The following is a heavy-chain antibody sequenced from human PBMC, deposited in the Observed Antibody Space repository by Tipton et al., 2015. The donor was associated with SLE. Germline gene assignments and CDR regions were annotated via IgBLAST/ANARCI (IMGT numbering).Heavy chain of an antibody. D-gene: IGHD3-22*01. V-gene: IGHV4-30-4*01. J-gene: IGHJ4*02. CDR2: IYNSENT. CDR3: ARDPSDTSGFYTYSFDL. CDR1: GGSISSGEYY. Sequence: LRLSCTVSGGSISSGEYYWSWIRQPPGKGLEWIGYIYNSENTYNNPSLKSRLTISVDTSRNQFSLKLSSVTAADTAVYYCARDPSDTSGFYTYSFDLWGQGTPATVSS.